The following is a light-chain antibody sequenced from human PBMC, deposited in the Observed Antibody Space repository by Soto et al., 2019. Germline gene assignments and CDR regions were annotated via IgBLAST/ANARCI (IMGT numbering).Light chain of an antibody. CDR3: QQYNNYWWT. CDR2: DAS. J-gene: IGKJ1*01. CDR1: QSISFW. Sequence: DIQMTQSPSTLSASVGDRVTITCRASQSISFWLAWYQQKPGKAPNLLIYDASSLQSGVPSRFSGSGSGTEFTLTISSLQPDDFATYYCQQYNNYWWTFGQGTKVDI. V-gene: IGKV1-5*01.